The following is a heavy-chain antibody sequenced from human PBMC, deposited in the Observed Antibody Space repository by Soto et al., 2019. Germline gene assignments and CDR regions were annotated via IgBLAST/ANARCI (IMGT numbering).Heavy chain of an antibody. J-gene: IGHJ3*02. CDR2: IYYSGST. D-gene: IGHD3-16*01. CDR1: GGSISSYH. V-gene: IGHV4-59*08. CDR3: ARLAILGMGSGDAFDI. Sequence: SETLSLTCTVSGGSISSYHWSWIRQPPGKGLEWIGEIYYSGSTNYNPSLKSRVTISVDTSKNQFSLKLSSVTAADTAVYYCARLAILGMGSGDAFDIWGQGTMVTVSS.